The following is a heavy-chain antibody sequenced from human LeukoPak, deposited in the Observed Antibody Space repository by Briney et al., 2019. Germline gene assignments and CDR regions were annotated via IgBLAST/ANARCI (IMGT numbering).Heavy chain of an antibody. CDR3: ARDRVAAAGTDY. CDR1: GGSISSYY. CDR2: IYTSGST. Sequence: SETLSLTCTVSGGSISSYYWSWIRQPAGKGLEWIGRIYTSGSTNYNPSLKSRVTISVDKSKNQFSLKLSSVTAADTAVYYCARDRVAAAGTDYWGQGTLVTVSP. J-gene: IGHJ4*02. V-gene: IGHV4-4*07. D-gene: IGHD6-13*01.